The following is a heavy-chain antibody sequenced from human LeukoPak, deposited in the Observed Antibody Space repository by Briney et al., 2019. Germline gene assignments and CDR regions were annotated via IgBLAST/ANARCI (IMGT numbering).Heavy chain of an antibody. CDR3: ARPQRLGYYYYYMDV. CDR1: GGSISSSSYY. Sequence: SETLSLTCTVSGGSISSSSYYWGWIRQPPGKGLEGIGSIYYSGSTYYNPSLKSRVTISVDTSKNQFSLKLSSVTAADTAVYYCARPQRLGYYYYYMDVWGKGTTVTVSS. CDR2: IYYSGST. J-gene: IGHJ6*03. V-gene: IGHV4-39*07. D-gene: IGHD5-12*01.